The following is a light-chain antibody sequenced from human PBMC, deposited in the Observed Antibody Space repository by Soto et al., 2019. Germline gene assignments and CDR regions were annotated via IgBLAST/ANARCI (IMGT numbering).Light chain of an antibody. CDR3: TSYTSSNTLVV. V-gene: IGLV2-14*01. CDR1: SSDVGGYNY. Sequence: QSALTQPASVSGSPGQSITVSCTGTSSDVGGYNYASWYQQHPGKAPKLMIYDVSNRPSGVSNRFSGSKSGNTASLTISGLQAEDEADYYCTSYTSSNTLVVFGTGTKVTVL. J-gene: IGLJ1*01. CDR2: DVS.